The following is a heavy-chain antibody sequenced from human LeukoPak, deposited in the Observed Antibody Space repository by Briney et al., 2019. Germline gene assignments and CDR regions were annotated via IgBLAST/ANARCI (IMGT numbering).Heavy chain of an antibody. Sequence: GGSLRLSCAASGFTLSTYAMSWARQAPGKGLEWVSGISSSGSGDNTYYADSVKGRLTISRDSSKNTLFLHMNTLRAEDTAIYYCAKDPTVGASYWYFDLWGRGTLVTVSS. D-gene: IGHD1-26*01. CDR2: ISSSGSGDNT. CDR1: GFTLSTYA. CDR3: AKDPTVGASYWYFDL. V-gene: IGHV3-23*01. J-gene: IGHJ2*01.